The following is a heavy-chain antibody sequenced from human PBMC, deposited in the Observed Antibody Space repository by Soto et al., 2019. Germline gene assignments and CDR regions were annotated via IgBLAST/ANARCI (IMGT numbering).Heavy chain of an antibody. Sequence: SETLSLTCTVSGDSISPYYWSWIRQPPGKGLEWIGYIYYSGSTNYNPSLKSRVTISVDTSKNQFSLKLSSVTAADTAVYYCASSYGGKLYYFDYWGQGTLVTVSS. D-gene: IGHD4-17*01. CDR3: ASSYGGKLYYFDY. CDR1: GDSISPYY. CDR2: IYYSGST. V-gene: IGHV4-59*01. J-gene: IGHJ4*02.